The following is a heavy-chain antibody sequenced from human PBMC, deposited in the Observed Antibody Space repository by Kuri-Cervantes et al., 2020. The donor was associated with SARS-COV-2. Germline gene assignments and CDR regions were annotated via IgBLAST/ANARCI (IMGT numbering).Heavy chain of an antibody. Sequence: ETLSLTCAASGFTFSSYSMNWVRQASGKGLEWVGRIRSKANSYATAYAASVKGRFTISRDDSKNTAYLQMNSLKTEDTAVYYCTRQYSSGWYTRGSEYFQHWGQGTLVTVSS. CDR1: GFTFSSYS. CDR2: IRSKANSYAT. CDR3: TRQYSSGWYTRGSEYFQH. J-gene: IGHJ1*01. V-gene: IGHV3-73*01. D-gene: IGHD6-19*01.